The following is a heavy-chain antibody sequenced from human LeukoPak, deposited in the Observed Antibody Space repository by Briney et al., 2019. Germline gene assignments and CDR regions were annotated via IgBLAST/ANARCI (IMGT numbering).Heavy chain of an antibody. D-gene: IGHD3-10*01. V-gene: IGHV1-24*01. Sequence: GASVKVSCKVSGYTLTELSMHWVRQAPGKGLEWMGGFDPEDGKTIYAQKFQGGVTMTEDTSTDTAYTELSSLRSEDTAVYYCAPYMVRGREPFDIWGQGTMVTVSS. CDR2: FDPEDGKT. J-gene: IGHJ3*02. CDR1: GYTLTELS. CDR3: APYMVRGREPFDI.